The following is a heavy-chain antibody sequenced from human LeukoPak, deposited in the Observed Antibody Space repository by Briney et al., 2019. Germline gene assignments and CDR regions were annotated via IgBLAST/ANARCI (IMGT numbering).Heavy chain of an antibody. D-gene: IGHD3-10*01. CDR1: GFTFNTYA. CDR2: IWHDGSHK. J-gene: IGHJ4*02. V-gene: IGHV3-33*01. CDR3: AREIFGSGGYPDF. Sequence: GRSLRLSCAASGFTFNTYAMHWVRQAPGRGLEWVALIWHDGSHKFYSNSVRGQFTISRDNSKNTVYLQMNNLRPEDTAVYYCAREIFGSGGYPDFWGQGTLVTVSS.